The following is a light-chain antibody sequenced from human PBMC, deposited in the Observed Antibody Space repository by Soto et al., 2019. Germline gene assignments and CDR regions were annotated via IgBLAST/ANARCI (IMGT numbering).Light chain of an antibody. CDR3: QQRSNWPRT. Sequence: VLTQSPATLSLSPGDSATLSCRASQSVSSYLAWYKQKPGQAPRLLIYDDSNRATGIPDRFSGSGSGTDFTLTISRLEPEDFAVYFCQQRSNWPRTFGQGTKVDIK. CDR2: DDS. J-gene: IGKJ1*01. V-gene: IGKV3-11*01. CDR1: QSVSSY.